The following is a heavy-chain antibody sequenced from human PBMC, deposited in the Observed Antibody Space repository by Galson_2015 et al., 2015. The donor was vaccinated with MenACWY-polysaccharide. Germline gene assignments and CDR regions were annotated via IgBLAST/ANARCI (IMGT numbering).Heavy chain of an antibody. J-gene: IGHJ4*02. D-gene: IGHD1-26*01. CDR3: ARVEKYSGSFYILY. V-gene: IGHV4-38-2*01. CDR2: IFHSGTT. Sequence: SETLSLTCAVSDYSIRSGYFWGWLRQPPGKGLEWIASIFHSGTTYYNPSLKSRVTISVDTSKNQFSLKLSSVTAADTAVYYCARVEKYSGSFYILYWGQGTLVTVSS. CDR1: DYSIRSGYF.